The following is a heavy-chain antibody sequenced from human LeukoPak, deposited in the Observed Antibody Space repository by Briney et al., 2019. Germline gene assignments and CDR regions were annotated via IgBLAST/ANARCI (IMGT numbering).Heavy chain of an antibody. Sequence: GGSLRLSCAASGFTFSNYAMHWVRQAPGKGLEYVSGISSDGGSTYYANSVKGRFTISRDNSKNTLYLQMGSLRAEDMAVYYCAGELLRFFDGWGQGTMVTVSS. CDR3: AGELLRFFDG. J-gene: IGHJ3*01. CDR1: GFTFSNYA. D-gene: IGHD3-3*01. V-gene: IGHV3-64*01. CDR2: ISSDGGST.